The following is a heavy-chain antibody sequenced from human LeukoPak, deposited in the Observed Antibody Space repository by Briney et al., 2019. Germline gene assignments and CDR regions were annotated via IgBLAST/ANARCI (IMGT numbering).Heavy chain of an antibody. CDR2: IYPGDSDT. CDR1: GYSFTSYW. Sequence: GESLKISCKGSGYSFTSYWIGWVRQMPGKGLEWIGIIYPGDSDTRYSPSFQGQVTISADKSITTAYLQWSSLKASDTAMYYCASYNYYDSSVYYYEWVYWGQGTLVTVSS. D-gene: IGHD3-22*01. CDR3: ASYNYYDSSVYYYEWVY. V-gene: IGHV5-51*01. J-gene: IGHJ4*02.